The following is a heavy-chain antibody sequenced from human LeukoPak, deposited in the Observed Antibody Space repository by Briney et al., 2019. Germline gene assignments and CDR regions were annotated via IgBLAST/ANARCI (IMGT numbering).Heavy chain of an antibody. J-gene: IGHJ4*02. V-gene: IGHV1-18*04. CDR2: ISASNGNT. CDR3: ARDPGLIRGVIIDY. CDR1: GYTLTSYG. Sequence: GASVKVSCKASGYTLTSYGTSWVRQAPGQGLEWVGWISASNGNTKYAQKLQGRVTMTTDTSTSTAYMELRSLGSDDTAMYYCARDPGLIRGVIIDYWGQGTLVTVSS. D-gene: IGHD3-10*01.